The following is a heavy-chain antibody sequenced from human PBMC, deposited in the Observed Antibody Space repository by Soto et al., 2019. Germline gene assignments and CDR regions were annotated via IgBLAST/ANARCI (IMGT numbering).Heavy chain of an antibody. CDR1: GFTCSDYG. V-gene: IGHV3-7*04. J-gene: IGHJ6*02. CDR2: IKQDGSEK. D-gene: IGHD3-22*01. Sequence: GGALRLSCAAAGFTCSDYGRRWVRQAPGKGVEWVANIKQDGSEKYYVDSVKGRFTISRDNAKNSLYLQMNSLRAEDTAVYYCARFYYDSSGYLPSPYYYYYGMDVWGQGTTVTVSS. CDR3: ARFYYDSSGYLPSPYYYYYGMDV.